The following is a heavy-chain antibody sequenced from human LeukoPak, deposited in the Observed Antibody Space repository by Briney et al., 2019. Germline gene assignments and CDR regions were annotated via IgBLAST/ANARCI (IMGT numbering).Heavy chain of an antibody. CDR1: GGSISSSSYY. J-gene: IGHJ4*02. CDR2: IYYSGST. Sequence: SETLSLTCTVSGGSISSSSYYRGWIRQPPGKGLEWIGSIYYSGSTYYNPSLKSRVTISVDTSKNQFSLELSSVTAADTAVYYCARKPRVRYCSSTSCLPFDYWGQGTLVTVSS. V-gene: IGHV4-39*01. D-gene: IGHD2-2*01. CDR3: ARKPRVRYCSSTSCLPFDY.